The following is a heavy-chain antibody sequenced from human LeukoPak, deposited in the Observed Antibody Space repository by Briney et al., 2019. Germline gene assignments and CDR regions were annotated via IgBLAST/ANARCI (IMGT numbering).Heavy chain of an antibody. CDR1: GYTFTDYY. CDR3: ARDLGDYGGNSDIDY. J-gene: IGHJ4*02. D-gene: IGHD4-23*01. V-gene: IGHV1-2*02. Sequence: ASVKVSCKSSGYTFTDYYIHWVRQAPGQGLEWVGWINPKSGATYYKQTFQGRVIITLDTSITTAYMELSRLTSDDTAVYYCARDLGDYGGNSDIDYWGQGTLVTVSS. CDR2: INPKSGAT.